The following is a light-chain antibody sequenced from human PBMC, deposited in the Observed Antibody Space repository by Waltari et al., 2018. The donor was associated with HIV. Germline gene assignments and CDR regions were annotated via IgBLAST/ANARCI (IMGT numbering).Light chain of an antibody. CDR2: DVS. Sequence: QSALTQPASVSGSPGWSIASSCTGSSSDVGAYNFVTWYQQQPGKAPKFMIYDVSDRSSGVSDRFSASKPGNTASLTISGLQGDDEAYYYGASWTTISTVVFGGGTKGTVL. CDR1: SSDVGAYNF. V-gene: IGLV2-14*03. CDR3: ASWTTISTVV. J-gene: IGLJ3*02.